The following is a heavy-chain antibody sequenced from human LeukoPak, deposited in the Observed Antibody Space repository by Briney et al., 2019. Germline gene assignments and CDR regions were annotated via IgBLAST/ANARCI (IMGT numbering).Heavy chain of an antibody. D-gene: IGHD5-24*01. CDR2: INHSGST. CDR1: GGSISSSNW. J-gene: IGHJ5*02. CDR3: ARSYGYNLRYNWFDP. Sequence: PSETLSLTCAVSGGSISSSNWWSWVRQPPGKGLEWIGEINHSGSTNYNPSLKSRVTISVDTSKNQFSLKLSSVTAADTAVYYCARSYGYNLRYNWFDPWGQGTLVTVSP. V-gene: IGHV4-4*02.